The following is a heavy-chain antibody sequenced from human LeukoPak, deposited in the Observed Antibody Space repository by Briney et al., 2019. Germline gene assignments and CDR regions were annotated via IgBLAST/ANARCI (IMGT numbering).Heavy chain of an antibody. J-gene: IGHJ4*02. D-gene: IGHD3-22*01. CDR2: ISGSSGST. V-gene: IGHV3-11*06. CDR1: GFTFSNYY. CDR3: ARDQGENYDSSGYYPN. Sequence: GGSLRLSCAASGFTFSNYYMSWIRQAPGKGLEWVSYISGSSGSTNYADSVMGRFTISRDNGKNSLYLQMNRLRAEGTAVYYCARDQGENYDSSGYYPNWGQGALVTVSS.